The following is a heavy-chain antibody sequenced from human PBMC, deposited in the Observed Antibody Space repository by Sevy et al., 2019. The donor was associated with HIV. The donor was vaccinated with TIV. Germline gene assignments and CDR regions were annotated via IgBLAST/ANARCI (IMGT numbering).Heavy chain of an antibody. CDR3: ARGDYYGSLYYFDY. Sequence: GGSLRISCAASGFTFSNYFINWVRQAPGKGLEWVSSISSGSSYIFYADSVKGRFTISRDNAKNSLYLHMNSLRAEDTAVYYCARGDYYGSLYYFDYWGPGTLVTVSS. J-gene: IGHJ4*02. CDR1: GFTFSNYF. D-gene: IGHD3-10*01. V-gene: IGHV3-21*01. CDR2: ISSGSSYI.